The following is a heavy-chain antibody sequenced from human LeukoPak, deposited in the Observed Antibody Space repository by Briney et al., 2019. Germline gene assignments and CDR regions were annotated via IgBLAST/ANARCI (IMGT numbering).Heavy chain of an antibody. J-gene: IGHJ5*02. V-gene: IGHV4-59*08. CDR1: GGSISSYY. Sequence: TSETLSLTCTVSGGSISSYYWSWIRQPPGKGLEWIGYIYYSGSTNYNPSLKSRVTISVDTSKNQFSLKLGSVTAADTAVYYCARPYCSSTSCYEFDPWGQGTLVTVSS. CDR2: IYYSGST. D-gene: IGHD2-2*01. CDR3: ARPYCSSTSCYEFDP.